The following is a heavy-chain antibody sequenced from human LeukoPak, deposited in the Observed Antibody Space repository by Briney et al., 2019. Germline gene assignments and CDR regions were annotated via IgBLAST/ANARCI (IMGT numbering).Heavy chain of an antibody. D-gene: IGHD6-13*01. Sequence: SETLSLTCTVSGGSISSYYWSWIRQPPGKGLEWIGYIYYSGSTNYNPSLKSRVTISVDTSKNQFSLKLSSVTAADTAVYYCARAYSSSWFNWFDPWGQGTLVTVSS. V-gene: IGHV4-59*01. J-gene: IGHJ5*02. CDR1: GGSISSYY. CDR2: IYYSGST. CDR3: ARAYSSSWFNWFDP.